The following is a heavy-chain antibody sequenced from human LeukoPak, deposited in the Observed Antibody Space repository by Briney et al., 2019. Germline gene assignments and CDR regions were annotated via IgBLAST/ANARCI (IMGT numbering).Heavy chain of an antibody. Sequence: QPGGSLRLSCAASGFTFSSYAMSWVRQAPGKGLEWVSAISGSGGSTYYADSVKGRFTISRDNSKSTLYLQMNSLRAEDTAVYYCAEDRGILTGYPYYFDYWGQGTLVTVSS. J-gene: IGHJ4*02. CDR3: AEDRGILTGYPYYFDY. CDR2: ISGSGGST. V-gene: IGHV3-23*01. D-gene: IGHD3-9*01. CDR1: GFTFSSYA.